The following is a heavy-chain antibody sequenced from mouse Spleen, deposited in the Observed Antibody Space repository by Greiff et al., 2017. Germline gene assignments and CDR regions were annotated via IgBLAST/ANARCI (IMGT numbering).Heavy chain of an antibody. D-gene: IGHD3-1*01. Sequence: VQLQQPGAELVRPGSSVKLSCKASGYTFTSYWMHWVKQRPIQGLEWIGNIDPSDSETHYNQKFKDKATLTVDKSSSTAYMQLSSLTSEDSAVYYCARSGPHYYAMDYWGQGTSVTVSS. CDR3: ARSGPHYYAMDY. V-gene: IGHV1-52*01. CDR1: GYTFTSYW. J-gene: IGHJ4*01. CDR2: IDPSDSET.